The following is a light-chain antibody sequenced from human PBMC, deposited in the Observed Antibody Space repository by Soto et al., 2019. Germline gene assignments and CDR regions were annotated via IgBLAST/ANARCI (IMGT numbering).Light chain of an antibody. V-gene: IGKV3-20*01. CDR1: QSVSSNY. CDR3: QQYGVSPPT. Sequence: EIVLTQSPGTLSLSPGERATLSCGASQSVSSNYLAWYQHKPGQAPRLLIYGASSRATGIPDRFNGSGSGTDFTLTISRLEPEDFAVFYCQQYGVSPPTFGQGTKVEIK. J-gene: IGKJ1*01. CDR2: GAS.